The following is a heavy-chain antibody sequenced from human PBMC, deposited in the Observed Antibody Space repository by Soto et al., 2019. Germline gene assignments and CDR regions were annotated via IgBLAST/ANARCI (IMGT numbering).Heavy chain of an antibody. CDR1: GYTFTGYY. D-gene: IGHD6-13*01. CDR3: ARDLERSSSWYWTLDI. CDR2: INPNSGGT. J-gene: IGHJ3*02. Sequence: ASVKVSCKASGYTFTGYYMHWVRQAPGQGLEWMGWINPNSGGTNYAQKFQGRVTMTRDTSISTAYMELSRLRSDDTAVNYCARDLERSSSWYWTLDIWGQGTMVTVSS. V-gene: IGHV1-2*02.